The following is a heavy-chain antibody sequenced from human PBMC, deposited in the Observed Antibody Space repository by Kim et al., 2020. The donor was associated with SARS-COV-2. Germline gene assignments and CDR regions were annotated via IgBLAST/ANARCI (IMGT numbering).Heavy chain of an antibody. CDR3: ARVSVGGYYFDY. D-gene: IGHD3-16*01. Sequence: GGSLRLSCAASGFTVSSNYMSWVRQAPGKGLEWVSVIYSGGSTYYADSVKGRFIISRDNSKNTLYLQMNSLRAEDTAVYYCARVSVGGYYFDYWGQGTLVTVSS. V-gene: IGHV3-66*01. CDR2: IYSGGST. CDR1: GFTVSSNY. J-gene: IGHJ4*02.